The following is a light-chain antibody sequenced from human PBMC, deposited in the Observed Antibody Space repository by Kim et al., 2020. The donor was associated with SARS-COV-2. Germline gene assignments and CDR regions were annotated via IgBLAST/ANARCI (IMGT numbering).Light chain of an antibody. V-gene: IGKV4-1*01. Sequence: DIVMTQSPDSLAVSLGERATINCKSSQSVLYSSNNKNYLAWYQQKPGQPPKLLIYWASTRESGVPDRFSGSGSGTDFTLTISSLQAEDVAVYYCQQYYSTPRLTFGGVTQVDIK. J-gene: IGKJ4*01. CDR2: WAS. CDR3: QQYYSTPRLT. CDR1: QSVLYSSNNKNY.